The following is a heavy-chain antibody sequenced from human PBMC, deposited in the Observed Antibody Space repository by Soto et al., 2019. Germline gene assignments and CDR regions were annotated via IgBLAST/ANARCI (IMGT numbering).Heavy chain of an antibody. CDR3: ARVLYYYDSSGPGFAY. D-gene: IGHD3-22*01. V-gene: IGHV3-23*01. CDR2: ISGSGGST. J-gene: IGHJ4*02. Sequence: PGGSLRLSCAASGFTFSSYAMSWVRQAPGKGLEWVSAISGSGGSTYYADSVKGRFTISRDNAKNTLYLQMNSLRAEDTAVYYCARVLYYYDSSGPGFAYWGQGTLVTVSS. CDR1: GFTFSSYA.